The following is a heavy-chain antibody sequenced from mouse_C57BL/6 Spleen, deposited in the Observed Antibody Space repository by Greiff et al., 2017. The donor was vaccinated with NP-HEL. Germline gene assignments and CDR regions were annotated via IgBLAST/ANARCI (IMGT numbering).Heavy chain of an antibody. CDR2: IYPRSGNT. D-gene: IGHD2-4*01. V-gene: IGHV1-81*01. CDR1: GYTFTSYG. CDR3: ARADYDDAMDY. Sequence: VKLMESGAELARPGASVKLSCKASGYTFTSYGISWVKQRTGQGLEWIGEIYPRSGNTYYNEKFKGKATLTADKSSSTAYMELRSLTSEDSAVYFCARADYDDAMDYWGQGTSVTVSS. J-gene: IGHJ4*01.